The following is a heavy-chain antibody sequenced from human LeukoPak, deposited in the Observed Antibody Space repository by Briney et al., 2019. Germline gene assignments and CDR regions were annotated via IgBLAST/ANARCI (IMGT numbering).Heavy chain of an antibody. CDR3: ARDPCSGHSCHGSFDY. CDR2: INPDNGGT. J-gene: IGHJ4*02. V-gene: IGHV1-2*02. D-gene: IGHD2-15*01. CDR1: GYTFTAYR. Sequence: ASVKVSCKAPGYTFTAYRVHWVRQAPGQGPEWMAWINPDNGGTGYAQKFQGRVTMTRDTSISTAYMELSNLRSDDTAMYYCARDPCSGHSCHGSFDYWGQGTPVTVSS.